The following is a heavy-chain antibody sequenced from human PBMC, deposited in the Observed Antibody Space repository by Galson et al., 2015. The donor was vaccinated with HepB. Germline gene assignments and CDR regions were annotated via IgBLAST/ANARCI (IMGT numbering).Heavy chain of an antibody. CDR3: ARDRITTHSSGWWSNSRYYYYGMDV. CDR1: GYTFTGYY. Sequence: SVKVSCKASGYTFTGYYMHWARQAPGQGLEWMGWINPNSGGTNYAQKFQGWVTMTRDTSISTAYMELSRLRSDDTAVYYRARDRITTHSSGWWSNSRYYYYGMDVWGQGTTVTVSS. V-gene: IGHV1-2*04. CDR2: INPNSGGT. J-gene: IGHJ6*02. D-gene: IGHD6-19*01.